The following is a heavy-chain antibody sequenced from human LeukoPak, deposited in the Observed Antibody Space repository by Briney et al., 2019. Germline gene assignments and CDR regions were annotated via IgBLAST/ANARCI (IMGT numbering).Heavy chain of an antibody. CDR2: IYYSGST. CDR1: GGSISSSSYY. J-gene: IGHJ4*02. CDR3: AREGNYYDSSGTFDY. V-gene: IGHV4-39*07. Sequence: PSETLSLTCTVSGGSISSSSYYWGWIRQPPGKGLEWIGSIYYSGSTYYNPSLKSRVTISVDTSKNQFSLKLSSVTAADTAVYYCAREGNYYDSSGTFDYWGQGTLVTVSS. D-gene: IGHD3-22*01.